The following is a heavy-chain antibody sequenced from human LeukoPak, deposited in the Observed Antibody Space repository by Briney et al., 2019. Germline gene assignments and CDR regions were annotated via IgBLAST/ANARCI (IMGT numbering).Heavy chain of an antibody. Sequence: SETLSLTCVVYGGSFSGYYWSWIRQPPGKGLEWIGEINHSGSTNYNPSLKSRVTISVDTSTNQFSLKLSSVTAADTAVYYCARRDPGYCSGGSCLAAWYFNLWGRGTLVTVSS. J-gene: IGHJ2*01. CDR1: GGSFSGYY. D-gene: IGHD2-15*01. V-gene: IGHV4-34*01. CDR3: ARRDPGYCSGGSCLAAWYFNL. CDR2: INHSGST.